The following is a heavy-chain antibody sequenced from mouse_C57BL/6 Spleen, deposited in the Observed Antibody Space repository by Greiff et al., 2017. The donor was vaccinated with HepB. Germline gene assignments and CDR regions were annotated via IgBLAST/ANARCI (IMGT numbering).Heavy chain of an antibody. J-gene: IGHJ4*01. CDR2: IYPGDGDT. CDR1: GYAFSSSW. V-gene: IGHV1-82*01. CDR3: ARWLLRYYAMDY. Sequence: VQLQQSGPELVKPGASVKISCKASGYAFSSSWMNWVKQRPGKGLEWIGRIYPGDGDTNYNGKFKGKATLTADKSSSTAYMQLSSLTSEDSAVYFWARWLLRYYAMDYLGQGTSVTVAS. D-gene: IGHD2-3*01.